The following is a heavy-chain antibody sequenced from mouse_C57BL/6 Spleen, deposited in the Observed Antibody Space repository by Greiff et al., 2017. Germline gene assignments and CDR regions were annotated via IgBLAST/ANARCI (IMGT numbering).Heavy chain of an antibody. V-gene: IGHV5-4*03. CDR2: ISDGGSYT. Sequence: EVMLVESGGGLVKPGGSLKLSCAASGFTFSSYAMSWVRQTPEKRLEWVATISDGGSYTYYPDNVKGRFTISRDNAKNNLYLQMSHLKSEDTAMYYCARRDYSNYNPYFDYWGQGTTLTVSS. CDR3: ARRDYSNYNPYFDY. J-gene: IGHJ2*01. D-gene: IGHD2-5*01. CDR1: GFTFSSYA.